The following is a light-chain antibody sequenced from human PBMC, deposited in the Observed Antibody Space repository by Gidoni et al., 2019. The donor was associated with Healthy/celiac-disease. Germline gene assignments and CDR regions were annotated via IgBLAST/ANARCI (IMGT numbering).Light chain of an antibody. CDR2: DVR. CDR1: SSDVGGYNY. CDR3: SSYTSSSTVV. V-gene: IGLV2-14*03. J-gene: IGLJ2*01. Sequence: SALTQPASVSGSPGQSLAISCTGTSSDVGGYNYVSWYQQHPGKAPKLRIYDVRNRPSGVSNRLSGAKSGNTASLTISGLQAEDEADYYCSSYTSSSTVVFGGGTKLTVL.